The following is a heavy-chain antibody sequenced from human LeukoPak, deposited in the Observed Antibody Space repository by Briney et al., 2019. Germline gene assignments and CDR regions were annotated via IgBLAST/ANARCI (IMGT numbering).Heavy chain of an antibody. CDR2: ISWNGGSL. D-gene: IGHD1-26*01. CDR3: AKGTGRYWTFFDS. V-gene: IGHV3-9*01. J-gene: IGHJ4*02. Sequence: GGSLRLSCAASGFTFYEYAMHWGRDAPGKGLERVSGISWNGGSLDYVDSVKGRLTISRDNAENSLYLQMNSLRPEDTALYFCAKGTGRYWTFFDSWGQGTHVIVSS. CDR1: GFTFYEYA.